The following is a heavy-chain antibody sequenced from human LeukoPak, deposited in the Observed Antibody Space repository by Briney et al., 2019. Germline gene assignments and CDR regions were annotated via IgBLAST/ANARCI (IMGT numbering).Heavy chain of an antibody. V-gene: IGHV4-4*02. Sequence: SGTLSLTCAVSGGSISSSNWWSWVRQPPGKGLEWIGYIYYSGSTKYNASLKSRVTISLDTSKNQFSLKLSSVTAADTAVYYCARLYGSGVDCWGQGTLVTVSS. CDR1: GGSISSSNW. CDR2: IYYSGST. J-gene: IGHJ4*02. D-gene: IGHD3-10*01. CDR3: ARLYGSGVDC.